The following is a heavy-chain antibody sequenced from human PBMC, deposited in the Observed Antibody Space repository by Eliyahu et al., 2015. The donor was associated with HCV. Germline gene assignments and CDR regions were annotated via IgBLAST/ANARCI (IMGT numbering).Heavy chain of an antibody. D-gene: IGHD3-22*01. V-gene: IGHV1-8*03. CDR2: TNPKSDRT. CDR3: ARGQYHDSSGYSYYSGMDV. CDR1: GYTFNXXD. J-gene: IGHJ6*02. Sequence: QVHLVQSGAEVKKPGASVKVSCKASGYTFNXXDIHWVRXATGQGLDWMGRTNPKSDRTDFAQKFQGRVTITRDTSVSTDYLELSGLRFEDTAVYYCARGQYHDSSGYSYYSGMDVWGQGTTVTVSS.